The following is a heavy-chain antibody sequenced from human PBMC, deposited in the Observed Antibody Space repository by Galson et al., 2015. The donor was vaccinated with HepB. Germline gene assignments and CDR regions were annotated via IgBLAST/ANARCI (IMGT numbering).Heavy chain of an antibody. D-gene: IGHD6-13*01. CDR2: IRNRANTYAT. V-gene: IGHV3-73*01. Sequence: SLRLSCAASGFTFSGSGIHWVRLASGKGLEWVGRIRNRANTYATAYAASVKGRFTVSRDDSKNTAYLQMNSPKTEDTAVYYCTRPGYGSSWFLDYSHGMDIWGQGTTVIVS. CDR1: GFTFSGSG. J-gene: IGHJ6*02. CDR3: TRPGYGSSWFLDYSHGMDI.